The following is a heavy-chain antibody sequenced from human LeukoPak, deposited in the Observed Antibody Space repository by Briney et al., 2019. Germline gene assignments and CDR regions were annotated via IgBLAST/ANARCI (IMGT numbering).Heavy chain of an antibody. CDR3: ARFPPMEGDSSGLNEGY. Sequence: GASVKVSCKASGGTFSSYAISWVRQAPGQGLEWMGGIIPIFGTANYAQKFQGRVTITTDESTSTAYMELSSLRSEDTAVYYCARFPPMEGDSSGLNEGYWGQGTLVTVSS. CDR1: GGTFSSYA. V-gene: IGHV1-69*05. CDR2: IIPIFGTA. J-gene: IGHJ4*02. D-gene: IGHD3-22*01.